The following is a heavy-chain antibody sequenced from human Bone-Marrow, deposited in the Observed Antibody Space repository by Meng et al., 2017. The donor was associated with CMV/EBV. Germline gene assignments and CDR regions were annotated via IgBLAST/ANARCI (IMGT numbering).Heavy chain of an antibody. Sequence: GESLKISCAASGFTFSSYSMNWVRQAPGKGLEWVSSISSSSSYIYYADSVKGRFTISRDNSKNTLYLQMNSLRAEDTAVYYCAKEDLAYCGGDCPAENAFDIWGQGTMVTVSS. J-gene: IGHJ3*02. CDR3: AKEDLAYCGGDCPAENAFDI. CDR1: GFTFSSYS. D-gene: IGHD2-21*01. V-gene: IGHV3-21*01. CDR2: ISSSSSYI.